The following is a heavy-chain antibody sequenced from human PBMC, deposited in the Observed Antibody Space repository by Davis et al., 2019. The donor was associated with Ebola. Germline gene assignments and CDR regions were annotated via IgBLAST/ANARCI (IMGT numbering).Heavy chain of an antibody. CDR1: GFTFSSYW. J-gene: IGHJ4*02. CDR3: AREQGIVVMYYFDY. Sequence: PGGSLRLSCAASGFTFSSYWMHWVRQAPGKGLVWVSRINSDGSSTSYADSVKGRFTISRDNAKNTLYLQMNSLRAEDTAVYYCAREQGIVVMYYFDYWGQGTLVTVSS. V-gene: IGHV3-74*01. CDR2: INSDGSST. D-gene: IGHD6-19*01.